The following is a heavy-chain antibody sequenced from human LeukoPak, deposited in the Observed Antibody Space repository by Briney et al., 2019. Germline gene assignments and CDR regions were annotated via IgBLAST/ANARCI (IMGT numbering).Heavy chain of an antibody. Sequence: SVTVSCKASGGTFISYAISWVRQAPGQGLEWMGGIIPIFGTANYAQKFQGRVTITTDESTSTAYMELSSLRSEDTAVYYCARDAGYYDSSGYYPWGQGTLVTVSS. CDR2: IIPIFGTA. CDR3: ARDAGYYDSSGYYP. V-gene: IGHV1-69*05. D-gene: IGHD3-22*01. J-gene: IGHJ5*02. CDR1: GGTFISYA.